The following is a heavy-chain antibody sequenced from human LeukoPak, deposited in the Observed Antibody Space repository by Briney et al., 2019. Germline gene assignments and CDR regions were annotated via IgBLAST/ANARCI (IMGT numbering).Heavy chain of an antibody. CDR1: GFTFSSYS. D-gene: IGHD4-17*01. CDR3: ARDAYGDPFDY. J-gene: IGHJ4*02. V-gene: IGHV3-7*01. Sequence: GGSLRLFCAASGFTFSSYSMNWVRQAPGKGLEWVANIKQDGSEKYYVDSVKGRFTISRDNAKNSLYLQMNSLRAEDTAVYYCARDAYGDPFDYWGQGTLVTVSS. CDR2: IKQDGSEK.